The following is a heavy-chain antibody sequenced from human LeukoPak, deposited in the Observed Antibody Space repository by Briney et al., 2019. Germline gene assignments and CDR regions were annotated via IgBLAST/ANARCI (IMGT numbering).Heavy chain of an antibody. CDR1: GFSFSSFA. V-gene: IGHV3-30*04. CDR3: ARDLAGYSFDL. CDR2: ITYDGGNK. J-gene: IGHJ2*01. Sequence: GGSLRLSCAASGFSFSSFAMHWLRQAPGKGLGWVAVITYDGGNKNYADSEKGRFTISRNNSKNTLYMQMNSLRVEDTAVYYCARDLAGYSFDLWGRGTLATVSS. D-gene: IGHD6-19*01.